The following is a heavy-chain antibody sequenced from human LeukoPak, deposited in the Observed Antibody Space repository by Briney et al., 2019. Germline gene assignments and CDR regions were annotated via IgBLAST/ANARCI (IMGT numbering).Heavy chain of an antibody. J-gene: IGHJ6*02. CDR3: ARDRCSSTSCLYGMDV. CDR1: GFPFSGYG. CDR2: MWYDGSNK. D-gene: IGHD2-2*01. V-gene: IGHV3-33*01. Sequence: GGSLRLSCAASGFPFSGYGMHWVRQAPGKGLEWVAVMWYDGSNKYYADSVKGRFTISRDNSKNTLFLQMNSLRAEDTAVYYCARDRCSSTSCLYGMDVWGQGTTVTVSS.